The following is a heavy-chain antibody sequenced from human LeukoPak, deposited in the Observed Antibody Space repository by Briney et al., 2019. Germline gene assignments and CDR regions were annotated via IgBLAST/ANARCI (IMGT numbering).Heavy chain of an antibody. CDR1: GGSFSGYY. Sequence: SETLSLTCAVYGGSFSGYYWSWIRQPPGKGLEWIGEINHSGSTNYNPSLKSRVTISVDTSKNQFSLKLSSVTAADTAVYCCATATRDYDSSGYDYWGQGTLVTVSS. CDR2: INHSGST. V-gene: IGHV4-34*01. D-gene: IGHD3-22*01. CDR3: ATATRDYDSSGYDY. J-gene: IGHJ4*02.